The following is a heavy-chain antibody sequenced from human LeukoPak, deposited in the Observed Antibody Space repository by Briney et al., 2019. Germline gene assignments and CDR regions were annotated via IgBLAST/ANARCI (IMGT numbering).Heavy chain of an antibody. CDR1: GQTFSSYG. D-gene: IGHD3-9*01. J-gene: IGHJ4*02. V-gene: IGHV1-18*01. CDR3: ATGYPKRRPSDMLTVPLFDY. Sequence: ASVKVSCKTSGQTFSSYGFSWVRQAPGQGLEWMGWISGYNGNTKFEEKFQDRVTMTTDTSTNTAYMELRSLRSDDTATYYCATGYPKRRPSDMLTVPLFDYWGQGSLVIVSS. CDR2: ISGYNGNT.